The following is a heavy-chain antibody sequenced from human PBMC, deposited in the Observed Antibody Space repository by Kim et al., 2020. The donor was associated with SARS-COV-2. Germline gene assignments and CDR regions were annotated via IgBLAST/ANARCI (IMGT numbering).Heavy chain of an antibody. V-gene: IGHV3-53*01. CDR3: TLIYDSSGYYNEI. CDR1: GFTVSSNY. Sequence: GGSLRLSCAASGFTVSSNYMSWVRQAPGKGLEWVSVIYSGGSTYYADSVKGRFTISRDNSKNTLYLQMNSLRAEDTAVYYCTLIYDSSGYYNEIWGQGTLVTVSS. D-gene: IGHD3-22*01. J-gene: IGHJ4*02. CDR2: IYSGGST.